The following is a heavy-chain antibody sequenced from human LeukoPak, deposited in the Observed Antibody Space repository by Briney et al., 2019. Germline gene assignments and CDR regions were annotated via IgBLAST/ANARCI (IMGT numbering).Heavy chain of an antibody. Sequence: SDPLSLTCTVSGGSMSSLYWSCIRQPPGEGVEWIAYIYYTGTKNYNPSLKSLVTITVDTSKNQTSLTLSSVTAADTAVYYCARQGIDAFDIWGQGTLVTVSS. CDR3: ARQGIDAFDI. J-gene: IGHJ3*02. V-gene: IGHV4-59*08. CDR1: GGSMSSLY. CDR2: IYYTGTK.